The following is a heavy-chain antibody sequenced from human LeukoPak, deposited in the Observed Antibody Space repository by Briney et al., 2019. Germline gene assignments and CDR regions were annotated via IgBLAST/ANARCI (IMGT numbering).Heavy chain of an antibody. Sequence: SETLSLTCSVSGGSISSGSYYWGWIRQPPGKGLEWIGSIYYSGSTYYNPSLKSRVTISVDTSKNQFSLKLSSVTAADTAVYYCARDVGYCSSTSCLAFDIWGQGTMVTVSS. CDR2: IYYSGST. CDR3: ARDVGYCSSTSCLAFDI. V-gene: IGHV4-39*07. CDR1: GGSISSGSYY. D-gene: IGHD2-2*01. J-gene: IGHJ3*02.